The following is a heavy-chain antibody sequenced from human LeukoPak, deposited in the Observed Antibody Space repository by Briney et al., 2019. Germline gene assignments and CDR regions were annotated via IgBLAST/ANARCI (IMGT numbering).Heavy chain of an antibody. CDR3: ARVGSITFGEAYNWFDP. Sequence: ASVKVSCKASGYTFTTYAMNWVRQAPGQGLEWMGGIIPIFGTANYAQKFQGRVTITADESTSTAYMELSSLRSEDTAVYYCARVGSITFGEAYNWFDPWGQGTLVTVSS. CDR2: IIPIFGTA. V-gene: IGHV1-69*13. CDR1: GYTFTTYA. D-gene: IGHD3-16*01. J-gene: IGHJ5*02.